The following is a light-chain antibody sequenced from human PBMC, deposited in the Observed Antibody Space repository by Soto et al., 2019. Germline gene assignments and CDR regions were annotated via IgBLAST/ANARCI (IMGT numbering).Light chain of an antibody. CDR2: GSS. Sequence: EIVLTQSPGTLSLSPGERATLSCRASQSVSNNYIAWYQQKPGQAPRLLIFGSSDRATGIPDRFSGSGSGTDFTLTISILEPEDFAVYYCHQYGSSPPYTFGQGTNLEIK. CDR1: QSVSNNY. CDR3: HQYGSSPPYT. V-gene: IGKV3-20*01. J-gene: IGKJ2*01.